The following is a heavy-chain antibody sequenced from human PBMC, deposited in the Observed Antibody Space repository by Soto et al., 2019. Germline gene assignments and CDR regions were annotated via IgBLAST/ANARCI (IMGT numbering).Heavy chain of an antibody. D-gene: IGHD6-19*01. CDR1: GYTFTGYY. Sequence: ASVKVSCKASGYTFTGYYMHWVRQAPGQGLEWMGWINPNSGGTNYAQKFQGWVTMTRDTSISTAYMELSRLRSDDTAVYYCARGSYSSGWYGGAFDIWGQGTMLTVSS. CDR3: ARGSYSSGWYGGAFDI. J-gene: IGHJ3*02. V-gene: IGHV1-2*04. CDR2: INPNSGGT.